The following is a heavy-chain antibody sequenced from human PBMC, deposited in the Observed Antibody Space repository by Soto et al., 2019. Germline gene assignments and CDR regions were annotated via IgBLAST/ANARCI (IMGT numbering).Heavy chain of an antibody. CDR3: ARDFRTHSHGVDV. Sequence: QAQLVQSGPEVTKPGASVKVSCKASGYTFTGPYIYWIRQAPGQGLEWMGWIDPNSGGTEFAQKFQGRVTLTRATSISTVYMELNSLRSDDTGVYYCARDFRTHSHGVDVWGQGTAVTVSS. CDR2: IDPNSGGT. D-gene: IGHD1-26*01. CDR1: GYTFTGPY. J-gene: IGHJ6*02. V-gene: IGHV1-2*02.